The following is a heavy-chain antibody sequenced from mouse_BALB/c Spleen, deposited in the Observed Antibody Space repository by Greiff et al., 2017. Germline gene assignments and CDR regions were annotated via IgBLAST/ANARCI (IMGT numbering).Heavy chain of an antibody. J-gene: IGHJ2*01. CDR3: ARHEEVADYFDY. D-gene: IGHD1-3*01. CDR2: ISSGGSYT. Sequence: EVKLVESGGGLVKPGGSLKLSCAASGFTFSSYAMSWVRQTPEKRLEWVATISSGGSYTYYPDSVKGRFTISRDNAKNTLYLQMSSLRSEDTAMYYCARHEEVADYFDYWGQGTTLTVSS. CDR1: GFTFSSYA. V-gene: IGHV5-9-3*01.